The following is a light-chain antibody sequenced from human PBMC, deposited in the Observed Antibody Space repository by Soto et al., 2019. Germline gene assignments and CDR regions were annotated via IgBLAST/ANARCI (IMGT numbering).Light chain of an antibody. J-gene: IGLJ2*01. CDR3: SSYAGSNNLGV. V-gene: IGLV2-8*01. CDR2: EVS. Sequence: QSALTQPPSASGSPGQSVTISCTGTSSDVGGYNYVSWYQQHPGKAPKLMIYEVSKWPSGVPDRFSGSKSGNTASLTVSGLQAEDEADYYCSSYAGSNNLGVFGGGTKRTVL. CDR1: SSDVGGYNY.